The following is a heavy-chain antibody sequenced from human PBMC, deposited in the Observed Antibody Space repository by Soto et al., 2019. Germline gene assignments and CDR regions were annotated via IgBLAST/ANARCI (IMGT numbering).Heavy chain of an antibody. D-gene: IGHD1-26*01. J-gene: IGHJ6*02. CDR1: GFTFDDYA. CDR2: ISWNSGSI. Sequence: EVQLVESGGGLAQPGRSLRLSCAASGFTFDDYAMHWVRQVPGKGLEWVSGISWNSGSIGYADSVKGRFTISRDNAKNSLYLQMNSLRAEDTALYYCAKDRLWAVGATNGMDVWGQGTTVTVSS. CDR3: AKDRLWAVGATNGMDV. V-gene: IGHV3-9*01.